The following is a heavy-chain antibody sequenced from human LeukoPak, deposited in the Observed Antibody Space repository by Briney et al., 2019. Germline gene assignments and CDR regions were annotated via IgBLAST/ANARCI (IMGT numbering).Heavy chain of an antibody. CDR3: ARHLRRIAAADFDY. V-gene: IGHV4-34*01. CDR2: INHSGST. CDR1: GGSFSGYY. Sequence: SETLSLTCAVYGGSFSGYYWGWIRQPPGKGLEWIGEINHSGSTNYNPSLKSRVTTSVDTSKNQFSLKLSSVTAADTAVYYCARHLRRIAAADFDYWGQGTLVTVSS. D-gene: IGHD6-13*01. J-gene: IGHJ4*02.